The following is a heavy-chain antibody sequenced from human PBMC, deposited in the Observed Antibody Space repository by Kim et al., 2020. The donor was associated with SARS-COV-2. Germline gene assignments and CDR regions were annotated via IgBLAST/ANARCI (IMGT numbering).Heavy chain of an antibody. CDR1: GSTSSGYY. D-gene: IGHD3-22*01. V-gene: IGHV1-2*06. Sequence: ASVKVSCRPSGSTSSGYYIHWVRQAPVQGPVWMGRIHPNTGGTNYAQNYQDRITLTRDTSSSTASMAPSRQPSSDTPGYYCPKTRTASSSWGLVLDSWG. CDR2: IHPNTGGT. J-gene: IGHJ5*01. CDR3: PKTRTASSSWGLVLDS.